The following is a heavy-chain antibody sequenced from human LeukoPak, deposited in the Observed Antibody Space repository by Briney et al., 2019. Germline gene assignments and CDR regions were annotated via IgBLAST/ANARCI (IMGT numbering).Heavy chain of an antibody. CDR3: ARRESGGYDILTGYPIYYYYGMDV. J-gene: IGHJ6*02. CDR2: IYYSGST. Sequence: MTSETLSLTCTVSGGSISSSSYYWGWLRQPPGKGLEWIGSIYYSGSTYYNPSLKSRVTISVDTSKNQFSLKLSSVTAADTAVYYCARRESGGYDILTGYPIYYYYGMDVWGQGTTVTVSS. V-gene: IGHV4-39*01. CDR1: GGSISSSSYY. D-gene: IGHD3-9*01.